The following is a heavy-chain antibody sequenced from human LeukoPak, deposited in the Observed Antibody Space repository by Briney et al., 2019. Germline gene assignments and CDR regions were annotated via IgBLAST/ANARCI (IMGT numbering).Heavy chain of an antibody. CDR1: GFRFSSYA. Sequence: GGSLRLACAASGFRFSSYAMSWVRQAPGKGLEWVSAISGSGVSTYYADSVKGRFTISRDNAKNSLYLQMNSLRAEDTAVYYCASKSGSYWGQGTLVTVSS. V-gene: IGHV3-23*01. D-gene: IGHD1-26*01. CDR3: ASKSGSY. J-gene: IGHJ4*02. CDR2: ISGSGVST.